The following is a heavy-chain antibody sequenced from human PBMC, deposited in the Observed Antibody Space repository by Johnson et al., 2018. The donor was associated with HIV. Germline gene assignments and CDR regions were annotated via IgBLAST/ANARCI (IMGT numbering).Heavy chain of an antibody. V-gene: IGHV3-11*01. CDR3: ARRGWELWTTQNAFDI. CDR2: ISSSGNTI. CDR1: GFTVRSNY. J-gene: IGHJ3*02. D-gene: IGHD1-26*01. Sequence: QVQLVESGGGLVQPGGSLRLSCAASGFTVRSNYMSWVRQAPGKGLEWVSYISSSGNTIYYADSVKGRVTISRDNAKNSLFLQMNSLRAEDTALYYCARRGWELWTTQNAFDIWGQGTMVTVSS.